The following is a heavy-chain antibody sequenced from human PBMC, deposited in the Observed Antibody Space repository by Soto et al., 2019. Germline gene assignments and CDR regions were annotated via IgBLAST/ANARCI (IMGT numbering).Heavy chain of an antibody. CDR3: ASEGVRGMDV. V-gene: IGHV1-8*01. CDR2: MNPNSGNT. Sequence: QVQLVQSGAEVKKPGASVKVSCKASGYTFTSYDINWVRQATGQGLEWMGWMNPNSGNTGYAQKFQGRVTMTRNTPTTTAYLALNSLISDATAVYYCASEGVRGMDVWGQGTTVTVSS. CDR1: GYTFTSYD. D-gene: IGHD3-16*01. J-gene: IGHJ6*02.